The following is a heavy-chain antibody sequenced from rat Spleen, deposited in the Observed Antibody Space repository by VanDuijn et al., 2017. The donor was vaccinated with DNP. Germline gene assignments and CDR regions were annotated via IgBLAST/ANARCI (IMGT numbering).Heavy chain of an antibody. Sequence: QVQLKESGPDLVQPSQTLSLTCTVSGFSLTNYHVHWVRQPPGKGLEWMGRIQSGGNTDYNSALKSRLSISRDTSKSQVFLKMNSLQTEDTATYYCASTLVNYGTYGYYAMDAWGQGTSVTVSS. CDR1: GFSLTNYH. J-gene: IGHJ4*01. D-gene: IGHD1-3*01. CDR2: IQSGGNT. CDR3: ASTLVNYGTYGYYAMDA. V-gene: IGHV2-27*01.